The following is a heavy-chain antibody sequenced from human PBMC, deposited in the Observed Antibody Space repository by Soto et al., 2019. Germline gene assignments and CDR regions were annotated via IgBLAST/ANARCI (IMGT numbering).Heavy chain of an antibody. V-gene: IGHV4-31*03. J-gene: IGHJ4*02. CDR1: GGSISSGGYY. CDR2: IYYSGST. CDR3: ARSRWLFGNFDY. D-gene: IGHD3-22*01. Sequence: SETLSLTCTVSGGSISSGGYYWSWIRQHPGKGLEWIGYIYYSGSTYYNPSLKSRATISVDTSKNQFSLKLSSVTAADTAVYYCARSRWLFGNFDYWGQGTLVTVSS.